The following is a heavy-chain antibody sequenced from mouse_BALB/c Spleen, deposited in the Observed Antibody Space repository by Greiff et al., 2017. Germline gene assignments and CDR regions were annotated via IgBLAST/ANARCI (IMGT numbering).Heavy chain of an antibody. D-gene: IGHD2-14*01. J-gene: IGHJ2*01. V-gene: IGHV5-17*02. CDR3: ARSVYRYHGFDY. CDR2: ISSGSSTI. Sequence: EVKVVESGGGLVQPGGSRKLSCAASGFTFSSFGMHWVRQAPEKGLDWVAYISSGSSTIYYADTVKGRFTISRDNPKNTLFLQMTSLRSEDTAMYYCARSVYRYHGFDYWGQGTTLTVSS. CDR1: GFTFSSFG.